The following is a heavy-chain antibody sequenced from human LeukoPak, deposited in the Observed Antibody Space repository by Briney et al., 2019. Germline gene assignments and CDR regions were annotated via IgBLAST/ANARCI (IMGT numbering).Heavy chain of an antibody. V-gene: IGHV4-39*01. CDR3: ARFTSTSPFDY. Sequence: SETLSLTCTVSGGSISSSSYYWGWIRQPPGKGLEWIGSIYYRGSTYYNPSLKSRDTISVDTSKNQFSLKLSSVTAADTAVYYCARFTSTSPFDYWGQGTLVTVSS. D-gene: IGHD2-2*01. CDR2: IYYRGST. CDR1: GGSISSSSYY. J-gene: IGHJ4*02.